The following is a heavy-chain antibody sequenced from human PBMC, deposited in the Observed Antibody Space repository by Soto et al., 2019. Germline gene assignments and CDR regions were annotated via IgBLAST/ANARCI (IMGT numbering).Heavy chain of an antibody. CDR3: ARDAHCGGAPGCRAMDV. Sequence: QVQLVQSGAEVKKSGASVKVSCKASGYTFTSDGVSWVRQAPGQGLEWMGWISGYNGNTNYAQRFRDRVTLTTDTSTSTAYMELRSLRSDDSAVYYCARDAHCGGAPGCRAMDVWGQGTTITVSS. D-gene: IGHD2-21*01. CDR2: ISGYNGNT. J-gene: IGHJ6*02. CDR1: GYTFTSDG. V-gene: IGHV1-18*04.